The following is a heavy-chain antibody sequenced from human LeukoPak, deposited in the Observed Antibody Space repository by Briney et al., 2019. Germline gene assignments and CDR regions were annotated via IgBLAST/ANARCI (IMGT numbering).Heavy chain of an antibody. CDR2: XIPXFGTA. V-gene: IGHV1-69*05. J-gene: IGHJ3*02. D-gene: IGHD3-22*01. CDR3: ARARAYYYDSSGYEAFDI. CDR1: TFSSXA. Sequence: TFSSXAIXXVRQAPGQGLXXXXXXIPXFGTANYAQKFQGGVTITTDESTSTAYMELSSLRSEDTAVYYCARARAYYYDSSGYEAFDIWGQGTMVTVSS.